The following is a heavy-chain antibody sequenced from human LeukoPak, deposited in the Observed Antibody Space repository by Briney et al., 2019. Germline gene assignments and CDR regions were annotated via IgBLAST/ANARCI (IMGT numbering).Heavy chain of an antibody. D-gene: IGHD6-13*01. CDR1: GFTLIDY. V-gene: IGHV1-2*02. CDR3: ARADSVPAGDYHYWYMDV. Sequence: ASVKVSCKASGFTLIDYIHWVRQDPRQGLQWMGWIKANSGATEYEQKFQGRVTMTRDTSISTVYMELSSLRSDGTAVYYCARADSVPAGDYHYWYMDVWGKGTTVTVSS. J-gene: IGHJ6*03. CDR2: IKANSGAT.